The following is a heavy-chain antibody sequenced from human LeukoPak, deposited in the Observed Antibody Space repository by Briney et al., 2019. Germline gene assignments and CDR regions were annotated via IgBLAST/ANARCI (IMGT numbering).Heavy chain of an antibody. CDR3: AKGGSYAPLDS. CDR2: INNVGDDT. D-gene: IGHD1-26*01. J-gene: IGHJ4*02. Sequence: PGGSLRLSCTASRFTFSSSAMTWVRQAPGKGLQWVSAINNVGDDTIYTDSVKGRFTISRDSSKNTVYLQMNSLRAEDSAVYYCAKGGSYAPLDSWGQGTLVTVSS. CDR1: RFTFSSSA. V-gene: IGHV3-23*01.